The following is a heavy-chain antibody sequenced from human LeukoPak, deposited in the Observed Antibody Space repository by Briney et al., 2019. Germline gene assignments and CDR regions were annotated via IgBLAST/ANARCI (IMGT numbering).Heavy chain of an antibody. CDR1: GFTFSSYS. V-gene: IGHV3-21*01. D-gene: IGHD1-1*01. CDR2: ISSSSSYI. CDR3: ARAPERSYYYMDV. Sequence: PGGSLRLSCAASGFTFSSYSMNWVRQAPGKGLEWVSSISSSSSYIYYADSVEGRFTISRDNAKNSLYLQMNSLRAEDTAVYYCARAPERSYYYMDVWGKGTTVTVSS. J-gene: IGHJ6*03.